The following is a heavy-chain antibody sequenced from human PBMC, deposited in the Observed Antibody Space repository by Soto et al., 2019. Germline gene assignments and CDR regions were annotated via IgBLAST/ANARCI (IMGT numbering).Heavy chain of an antibody. Sequence: QVQLQESGPGLVKPSGTLSLTCGVSGGSINTDYWWSCVRQAPGKALEWIGEVHHSGTTNYIQSLKTRITMSVDKSGNQVSLDLTSVAAADTAVYFCARGFSYRWVYWGQGILVTVSS. D-gene: IGHD3-16*02. V-gene: IGHV4-4*02. CDR3: ARGFSYRWVY. J-gene: IGHJ4*02. CDR1: GGSINTDYW. CDR2: VHHSGTT.